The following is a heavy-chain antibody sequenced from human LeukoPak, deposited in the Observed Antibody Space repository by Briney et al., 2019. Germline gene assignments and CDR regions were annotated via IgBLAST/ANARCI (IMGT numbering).Heavy chain of an antibody. V-gene: IGHV3-13*01. CDR3: ARGFDRGDAFDI. Sequence: GGSLRLSCAASGFTFSSYDMHWVRQATGKGLEWVSAIGTAGDTYYPGSVKGRLTISRENAKNSLYLQMNSLRAGDTAVYYCARGFDRGDAFDIWGQGTMVTVSS. CDR2: IGTAGDT. CDR1: GFTFSSYD. D-gene: IGHD3-9*01. J-gene: IGHJ3*02.